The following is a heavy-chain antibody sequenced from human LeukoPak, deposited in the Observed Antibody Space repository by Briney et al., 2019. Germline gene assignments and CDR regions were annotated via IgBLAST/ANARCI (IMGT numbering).Heavy chain of an antibody. J-gene: IGHJ6*02. D-gene: IGHD6-19*01. V-gene: IGHV4-39*07. CDR1: GGSISSYTFY. CDR3: ARGQGSGWRYYYYGMDV. Sequence: SETLSLTCTVSGGSISSYTFYWGWIRQPPGKGLEWIGEINHSGSTNYNPSLKSRVTVSVDTSKNQFSLKLSSVTAADTAVYYCARGQGSGWRYYYYGMDVWGQGTTVTVSS. CDR2: INHSGST.